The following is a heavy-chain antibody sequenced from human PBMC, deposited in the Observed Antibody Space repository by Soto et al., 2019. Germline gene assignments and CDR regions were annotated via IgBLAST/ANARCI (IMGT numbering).Heavy chain of an antibody. CDR3: ARPHGGPYAFDI. D-gene: IGHD3-10*01. Sequence: NPSETMSLTCTFSGGSISSYYWSWIRQPPGKGLEWIGYIYDSGSTNYNPSLKSRVIISIDTSQNQLSLKLTSVTAADTAVYYCARPHGGPYAFDIWGRGTMVTVSS. V-gene: IGHV4-59*01. CDR1: GGSISSYY. CDR2: IYDSGST. J-gene: IGHJ3*02.